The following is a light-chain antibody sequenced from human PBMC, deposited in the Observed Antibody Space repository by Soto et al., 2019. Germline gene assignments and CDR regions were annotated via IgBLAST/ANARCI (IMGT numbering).Light chain of an antibody. Sequence: EIVLTQSPGTLSLSPGERATLSCRASQSVSSSYLAWYQQKPGQAPRLLIYGVSRRATGIPDRFSGSGSGTDFTLTITRLEPEDCAVYYCQQYGRSRTFGQGTKVEIK. CDR2: GVS. V-gene: IGKV3-20*01. J-gene: IGKJ1*01. CDR1: QSVSSSY. CDR3: QQYGRSRT.